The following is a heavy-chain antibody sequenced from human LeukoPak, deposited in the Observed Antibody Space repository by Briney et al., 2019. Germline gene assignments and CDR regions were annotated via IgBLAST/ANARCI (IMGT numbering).Heavy chain of an antibody. Sequence: GGSLGLSCVASGFTFNNYAMHWFRQAPGKGLEWVSTINGNGAATYYADSFKGRFLISRDDSKSTVYLRMNKLRVEDSGLYYCANGLAASGNFLLRDYYYFIDVWGKGTTVIVS. J-gene: IGHJ6*03. CDR1: GFTFNNYA. V-gene: IGHV3-23*01. D-gene: IGHD1-26*01. CDR2: INGNGAAT. CDR3: ANGLAASGNFLLRDYYYFIDV.